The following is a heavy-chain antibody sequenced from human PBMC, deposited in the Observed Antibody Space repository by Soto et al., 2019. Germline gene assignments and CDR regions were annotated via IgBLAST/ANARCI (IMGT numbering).Heavy chain of an antibody. V-gene: IGHV1-3*01. CDR1: GYTFTSYA. CDR3: ARGDYYDIHDY. J-gene: IGHJ4*02. D-gene: IGHD3-22*01. CDR2: INAGNGNT. Sequence: QVQLVQSGAEVKKPGASVKVSCKASGYTFTSYAMHWVRQAPGQSLEWMGWINAGNGNTKYSQKFQGRVTITRDTSASTADMELISLRSEDTAVYYCARGDYYDIHDYWGQGTLVTVSS.